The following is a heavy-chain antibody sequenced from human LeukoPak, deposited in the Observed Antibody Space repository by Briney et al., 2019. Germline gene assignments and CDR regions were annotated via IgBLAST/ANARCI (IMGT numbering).Heavy chain of an antibody. D-gene: IGHD3-3*01. Sequence: SETLSLTCTVSGGSISSYYWSWIRQPPGKGLAWIGCIYCSGSTNYNPSLTSRVTISVDTSKNQFSLKLSSVTAADTAVYYCARQLYDFWSGYYYYYGMDVWGQGTTVTVSS. V-gene: IGHV4-59*01. CDR1: GGSISSYY. J-gene: IGHJ6*02. CDR2: IYCSGST. CDR3: ARQLYDFWSGYYYYYGMDV.